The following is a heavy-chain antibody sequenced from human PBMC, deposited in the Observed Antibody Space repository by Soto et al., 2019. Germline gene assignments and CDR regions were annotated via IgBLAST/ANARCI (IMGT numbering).Heavy chain of an antibody. CDR2: IVVGSGNT. V-gene: IGHV1-58*01. CDR1: GFTFTSSA. J-gene: IGHJ5*02. CDR3: ARAPVYLWSGYPMPNQHETWFDP. Sequence: SVKVSCKASGFTFTSSAVQWVRQARGQRLEWIGWIVVGSGNTNYAQKFQERVSITRDMSTSTAYMELSSLRSEDTAVYYCARAPVYLWSGYPMPNQHETWFDPWGQGTLVTVSS. D-gene: IGHD3-3*01.